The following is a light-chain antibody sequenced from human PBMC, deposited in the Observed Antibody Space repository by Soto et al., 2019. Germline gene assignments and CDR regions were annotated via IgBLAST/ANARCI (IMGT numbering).Light chain of an antibody. CDR3: SSYTSSSTPYD. CDR1: NSDVGGYTY. Sequence: QSVLTQPASVSGSPGQSITISCTGTNSDVGGYTYVSWYQQHPGKAPKLMIYDVSNRPSGVSNRFSGSKSGNTASLTISGLQADDEADYYCSSYTSSSTPYDFGTGTKVTVL. CDR2: DVS. V-gene: IGLV2-14*03. J-gene: IGLJ1*01.